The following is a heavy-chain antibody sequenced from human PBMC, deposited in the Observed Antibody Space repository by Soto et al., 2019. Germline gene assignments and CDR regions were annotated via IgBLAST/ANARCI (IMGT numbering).Heavy chain of an antibody. J-gene: IGHJ4*02. Sequence: GASVKVSCKASGFTFTSSAVQWVRQARGQRLEWIGWIVVGSGNTNYAQKFQERVTITRDMSTSTAYMELSSLRSEDTAVYYCAADYRGSSGRLLYDYWGQGTLVTVSS. CDR2: IVVGSGNT. CDR3: AADYRGSSGRLLYDY. V-gene: IGHV1-58*01. D-gene: IGHD6-19*01. CDR1: GFTFTSSA.